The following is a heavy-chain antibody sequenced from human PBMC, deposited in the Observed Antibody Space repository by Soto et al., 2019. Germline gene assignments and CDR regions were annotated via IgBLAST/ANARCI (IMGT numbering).Heavy chain of an antibody. Sequence: SSETLSLTCTVSGDSISSSNYFWGWIRQPPGKGLEWIGYIYYSGSTNYNPSLKSRVTISVDTSKNQFSLKLSSVTAADTAVYYCARYSYGTRYWFDPWGQGTLVTVSS. CDR1: GDSISSSNYF. D-gene: IGHD5-18*01. CDR3: ARYSYGTRYWFDP. V-gene: IGHV4-39*07. J-gene: IGHJ5*02. CDR2: IYYSGST.